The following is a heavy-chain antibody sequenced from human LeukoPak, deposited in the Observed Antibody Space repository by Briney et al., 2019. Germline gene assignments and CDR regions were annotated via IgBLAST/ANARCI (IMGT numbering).Heavy chain of an antibody. Sequence: SETLSLTCAVSGGSVSSYYWSWMPQPPGKGLEWIGYVCYSGSTNYNPALKSRVTISLDTSENQFSLKLSSVTAADTAVYYCAREANSPTARYWYFDLWGRGTQATVSS. CDR1: GGSVSSYY. CDR2: VCYSGST. CDR3: AREANSPTARYWYFDL. D-gene: IGHD2-21*01. V-gene: IGHV4-59*02. J-gene: IGHJ2*01.